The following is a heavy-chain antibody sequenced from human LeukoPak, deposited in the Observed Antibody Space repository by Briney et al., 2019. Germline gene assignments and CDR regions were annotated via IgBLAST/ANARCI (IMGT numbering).Heavy chain of an antibody. D-gene: IGHD6-13*01. J-gene: IGHJ5*02. CDR1: GGSISSYY. Sequence: PSETLSLTCTVSGGSISSYYWSWIRQPAGKGLEWIGRIYTSGSTNYNPSLKSRVTISVDTSKNQFSLKLSSVTAADTAVYFCARAYRSSWYANWFDPWGQGTLVTVSS. CDR3: ARAYRSSWYANWFDP. CDR2: IYTSGST. V-gene: IGHV4-4*07.